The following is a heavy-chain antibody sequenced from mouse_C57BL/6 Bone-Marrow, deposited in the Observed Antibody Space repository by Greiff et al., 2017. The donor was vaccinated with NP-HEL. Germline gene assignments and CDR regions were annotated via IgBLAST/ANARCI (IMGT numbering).Heavy chain of an antibody. J-gene: IGHJ1*03. Sequence: DVMLVESGGGLVKPGGSLKLSCAASGFTFSDYGMHWVRQAPEKGLEWVAYISSGSSTISYADTVKGRFTISRDNAKNTLFLQMTSLRSEDTAMYYCARMGDWYFDVWGTGTTVTVSS. CDR1: GFTFSDYG. CDR3: ARMGDWYFDV. V-gene: IGHV5-17*01. CDR2: ISSGSSTI.